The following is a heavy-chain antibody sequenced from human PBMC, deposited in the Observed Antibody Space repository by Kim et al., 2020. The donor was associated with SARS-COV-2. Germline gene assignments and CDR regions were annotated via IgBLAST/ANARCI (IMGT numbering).Heavy chain of an antibody. CDR3: AKTKITMVRGPGRGYFDY. Sequence: GGSLRLSCAASGFTFSSYGMHWVRQAPGKGLEWVAVISYDGSNKYYADSVKGRFTISRDNSKNTLYLQMNSLRAEDTAVYYCAKTKITMVRGPGRGYFDYWGQGTLVTVSS. V-gene: IGHV3-30*18. J-gene: IGHJ4*02. CDR2: ISYDGSNK. D-gene: IGHD3-10*01. CDR1: GFTFSSYG.